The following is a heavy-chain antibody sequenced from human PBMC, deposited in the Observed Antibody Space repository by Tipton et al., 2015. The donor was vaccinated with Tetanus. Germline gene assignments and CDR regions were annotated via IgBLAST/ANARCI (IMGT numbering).Heavy chain of an antibody. V-gene: IGHV4-61*01. J-gene: IGHJ1*01. CDR2: IYYSGST. CDR1: GGSVSSGSYY. D-gene: IGHD1-26*01. CDR3: AREGQWELGGYFQH. Sequence: TLSLTCTVSGGSVSSGSYYWSWIRQPPGKGLEWIGYIYYSGSTNYNPSLKSRVTISVDTSKNQFSLKPSSVTAADTAVYYCAREGQWELGGYFQHWGQGTLVTVSS.